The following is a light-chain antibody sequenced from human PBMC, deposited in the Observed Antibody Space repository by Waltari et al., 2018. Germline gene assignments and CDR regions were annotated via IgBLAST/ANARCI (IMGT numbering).Light chain of an antibody. CDR1: NIGSRR. CDR3: QLWDSTADVV. CDR2: DDT. Sequence: SYFLTQPPSVSVAPGQTARGTCGGNNIGSRRVQWYQQKPGQAPALVIYDDTARPSGIPQRFSGSNSGNTATLTINNVEAGDEADYYCQLWDSTADVVFGAGTKLTVL. J-gene: IGLJ2*01. V-gene: IGLV3-21*02.